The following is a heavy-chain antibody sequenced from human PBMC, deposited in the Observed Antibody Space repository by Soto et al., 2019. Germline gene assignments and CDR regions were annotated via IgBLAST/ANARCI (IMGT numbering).Heavy chain of an antibody. CDR3: ARRGYSYGLNWFDP. CDR2: IIPIFGTA. Sequence: SVKVSCKASGGTFSSYAIGWVRQAPGQGLEWMGGIIPIFGTANYAQKFQGRVTITADESTSTAYMELSSLRSEDTAVYYCARRGYSYGLNWFDPWGQGTLVTVSS. CDR1: GGTFSSYA. J-gene: IGHJ5*02. D-gene: IGHD5-18*01. V-gene: IGHV1-69*13.